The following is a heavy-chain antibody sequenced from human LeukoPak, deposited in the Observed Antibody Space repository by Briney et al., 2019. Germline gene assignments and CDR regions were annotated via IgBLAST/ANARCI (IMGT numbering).Heavy chain of an antibody. D-gene: IGHD2-15*01. CDR1: GFTLSSYA. CDR2: ISDTGNT. J-gene: IGHJ4*02. CDR3: AKAPVTTCRGAFCSPFDY. Sequence: GGALRLSCAASGFTLSSYAMSWVRQAPGNGLEGVSAISDTGNTYHADSVNGRFTISRDSSKNTLFLQMNRLRPEDAAVYYCAKAPVTTCRGAFCSPFDYWGLGTLVTVSS. V-gene: IGHV3-23*01.